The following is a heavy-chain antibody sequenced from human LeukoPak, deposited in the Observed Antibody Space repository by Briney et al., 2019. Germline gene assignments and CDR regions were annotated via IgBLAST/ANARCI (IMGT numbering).Heavy chain of an antibody. CDR1: GGTFSSYV. J-gene: IGHJ1*01. Sequence: GASVKVSCKASGGTFSSYVISWVRQAPGQGLEWMGGIIPIFGTANYAQKFQGRVTITADESTSTAYMELSSLRSEDTAVYYCARDLRDGYNYFQHWGQGTLVTVSS. D-gene: IGHD5-24*01. V-gene: IGHV1-69*01. CDR3: ARDLRDGYNYFQH. CDR2: IIPIFGTA.